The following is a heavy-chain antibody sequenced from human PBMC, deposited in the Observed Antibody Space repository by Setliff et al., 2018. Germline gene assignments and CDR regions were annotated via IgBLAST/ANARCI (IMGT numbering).Heavy chain of an antibody. D-gene: IGHD5-12*01. Sequence: SETLSLTCTVSGDSMSSAKYYWSWIRQSAGKGLECIGRIYTDGSTKYNPSLNSRVTLSIDTSKNQFSLRLSSVTAADTAVYYCARDVGEIVSGYSGYDYPAEFDYWGQGTLVTVSS. CDR3: ARDVGEIVSGYSGYDYPAEFDY. CDR2: IYTDGST. V-gene: IGHV4-61*02. J-gene: IGHJ4*02. CDR1: GDSMSSAKYY.